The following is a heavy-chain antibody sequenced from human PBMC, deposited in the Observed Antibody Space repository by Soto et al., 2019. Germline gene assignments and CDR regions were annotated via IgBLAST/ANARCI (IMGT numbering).Heavy chain of an antibody. V-gene: IGHV3-7*03. D-gene: IGHD3-22*01. CDR2: IKQDGSEK. Sequence: GGSLRLSCAASGFTFSNYWMSWVRQAPGKGLEWVANIKQDGSEKYYVDSVKGRFTISRDNAKNSLYLQMNSLRSEDTAVYYCATGWAGYSSGYYGFGYWGQGTLVTVSS. CDR1: GFTFSNYW. CDR3: ATGWAGYSSGYYGFGY. J-gene: IGHJ4*02.